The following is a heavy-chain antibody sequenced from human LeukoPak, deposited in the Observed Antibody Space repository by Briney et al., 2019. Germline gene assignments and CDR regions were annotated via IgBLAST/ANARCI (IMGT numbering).Heavy chain of an antibody. V-gene: IGHV5-51*01. CDR1: GYSFNTFM. Sequence: GESLKISCQTSGYSFNTFMIARVRQAPGRGLEWMGLVYPLDSETRYGPSFQGQVTISADKSASSAFLQWDSLKASDTAMYYCVRHNTGADYWGQGTLVTVSS. CDR3: VRHNTGADY. J-gene: IGHJ4*02. D-gene: IGHD1-14*01. CDR2: VYPLDSET.